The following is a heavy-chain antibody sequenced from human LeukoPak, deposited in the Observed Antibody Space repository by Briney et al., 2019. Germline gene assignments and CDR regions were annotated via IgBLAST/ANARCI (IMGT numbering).Heavy chain of an antibody. CDR2: MNPNSGNT. Sequence: ASVKVSCKASGYTFTSYGISWVRQAPGQGLEWMGWMNPNSGNTGYAQKFQGRVTMTRNTSISTAYMELSSLRSEDTAVYYCARGGRAYYDILTGYAIDYWGQGTLVTVSS. D-gene: IGHD3-9*01. CDR3: ARGGRAYYDILTGYAIDY. J-gene: IGHJ4*02. CDR1: GYTFTSYG. V-gene: IGHV1-8*02.